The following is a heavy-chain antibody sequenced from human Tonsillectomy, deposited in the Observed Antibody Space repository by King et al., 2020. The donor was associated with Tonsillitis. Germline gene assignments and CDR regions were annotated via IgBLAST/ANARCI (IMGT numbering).Heavy chain of an antibody. J-gene: IGHJ5*02. Sequence: ITLKESGPTLVKPTQTLTLTCTFSGFSLSTGGVGVGWIRQPPGKALEWLALIYWDDDKRYSPSLKSRLTITKDTSKNQVVLIMTNMDPVDTATYYCAHFSDGYDNSGYYYGGTHHWGQGTLVTVSS. D-gene: IGHD3-22*01. CDR2: IYWDDDK. CDR1: GFSLSTGGVG. CDR3: AHFSDGYDNSGYYYGGTHH. V-gene: IGHV2-5*02.